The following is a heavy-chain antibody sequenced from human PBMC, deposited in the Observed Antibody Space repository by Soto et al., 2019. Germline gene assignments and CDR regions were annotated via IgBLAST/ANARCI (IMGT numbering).Heavy chain of an antibody. Sequence: EVQLVESGGGLVQPGGSLRLSCAASGFTVSSNYMSWVRQAPGKGLEWVSVIYSGGSTYYADSVKDRFTISRDNSKNTLYLQMNSLRAEDTAVYYCARDDILTGYNNYWGQGTLVTVSS. CDR2: IYSGGST. D-gene: IGHD3-9*01. V-gene: IGHV3-66*01. J-gene: IGHJ4*02. CDR1: GFTVSSNY. CDR3: ARDDILTGYNNY.